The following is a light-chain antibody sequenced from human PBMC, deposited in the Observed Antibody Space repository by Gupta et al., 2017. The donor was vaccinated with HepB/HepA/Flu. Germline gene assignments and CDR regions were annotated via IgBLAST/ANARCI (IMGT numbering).Light chain of an antibody. Sequence: SYELTQPPPVSLSPGQTARIACSGDALRNKFVCWYQQKPGQAPVLLIYKDTQRPSGIPERISGSSSGATVTLTISGVQSEDEADYYCQSEDSSGTSVVFGGGTKLTVL. CDR1: ALRNKF. J-gene: IGLJ2*01. V-gene: IGLV3-25*03. CDR2: KDT. CDR3: QSEDSSGTSVV.